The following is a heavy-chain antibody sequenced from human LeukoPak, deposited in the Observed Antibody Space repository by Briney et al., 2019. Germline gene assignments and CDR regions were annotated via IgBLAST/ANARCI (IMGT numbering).Heavy chain of an antibody. CDR3: AREGSSHDAFDI. J-gene: IGHJ3*02. Sequence: GGSLRLSCAASEFTFRSHVMSWVRQAPGKGLEWISAIGSGSTTHYADSVKGRFTISRDNSKNTLYLQMNSLRADDTALYYCAREGSSHDAFDIWGQGTVVTVSS. D-gene: IGHD3-10*01. CDR2: IGSGSTT. V-gene: IGHV3-23*01. CDR1: EFTFRSHV.